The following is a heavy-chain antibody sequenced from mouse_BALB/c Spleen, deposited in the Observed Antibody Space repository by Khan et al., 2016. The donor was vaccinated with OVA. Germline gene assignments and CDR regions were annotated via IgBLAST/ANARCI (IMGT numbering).Heavy chain of an antibody. J-gene: IGHJ1*01. V-gene: IGHV9-3-1*01. CDR1: GYSFTNYG. D-gene: IGHD1-1*02. CDR2: INTYTGEP. Sequence: QIQLVQSGPEVKKPGETVKISCKASGYSFTNYGMNWVRQAPGKGLKWMGWINTYTGEPTYADDFKGRFAFSLETSASTAYLQINNLKNEDTATXCCSSGGYWYFDVWGAGTTVTVSS. CDR3: SSGGYWYFDV.